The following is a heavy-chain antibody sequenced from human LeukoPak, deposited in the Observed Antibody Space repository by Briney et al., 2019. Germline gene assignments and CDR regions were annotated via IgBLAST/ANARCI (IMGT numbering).Heavy chain of an antibody. D-gene: IGHD3-10*01. V-gene: IGHV3-30-3*01. J-gene: IGHJ4*02. CDR2: ISYDGSNK. Sequence: GGSLRLSCAASGLTFSSYAMHWVRQAPGKGLEWVAVISYDGSNKYYADSVKGRFTISRDNSKNTLYLQMNSLRAEDTAVYYCARGRGPSDYWGQGTLVTVSS. CDR1: GLTFSSYA. CDR3: ARGRGPSDY.